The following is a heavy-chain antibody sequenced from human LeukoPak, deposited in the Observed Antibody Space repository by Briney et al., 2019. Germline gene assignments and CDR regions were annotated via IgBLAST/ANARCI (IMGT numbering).Heavy chain of an antibody. CDR3: ATVFSSSNESFDY. Sequence: PGGSLRLSCTASGFTFSDYAMSWVRQAPGKGLEWVSAISGSGGSTYYADSVKGRFTISRDNSKNTLYLQMNSLRAEDTAVYYCATVFSSSNESFDYWGQGALVTVSS. CDR1: GFTFSDYA. J-gene: IGHJ4*02. D-gene: IGHD2-2*01. CDR2: ISGSGGST. V-gene: IGHV3-23*01.